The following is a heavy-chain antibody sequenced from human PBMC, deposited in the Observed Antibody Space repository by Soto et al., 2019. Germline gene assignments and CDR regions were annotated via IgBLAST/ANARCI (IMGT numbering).Heavy chain of an antibody. CDR1: GFSLSTSGVG. V-gene: IGHV2-5*01. Sequence: SGPTLVNPTQTLTLTCTFSGFSLSTSGVGVGWIRQPPGKALEWLALIYWNDDKRYSPSLKSRLTITKDTSKNQVVLTMTNMDPVDTATYYCAHXRGSSCTRSWLGEDFQHWGQGTLVTVSS. CDR2: IYWNDDK. J-gene: IGHJ1*01. D-gene: IGHD6-13*01. CDR3: AHXRGSSCTRSWLGEDFQH.